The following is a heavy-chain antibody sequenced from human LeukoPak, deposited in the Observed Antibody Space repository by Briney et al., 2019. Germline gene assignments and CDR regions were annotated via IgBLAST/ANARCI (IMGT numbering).Heavy chain of an antibody. D-gene: IGHD6-19*01. J-gene: IGHJ4*02. CDR2: INWNGGST. Sequence: GGSLRLSCAASGFTFDDYGMSWVRQAPGKGLEWVSGINWNGGSTGYADSVKGRFTISRDNSKNTLYLQMNSLRAEDTAVYYCARGGPQIIAVAVPIDYWGQGTLVTVSS. CDR3: ARGGPQIIAVAVPIDY. V-gene: IGHV3-20*04. CDR1: GFTFDDYG.